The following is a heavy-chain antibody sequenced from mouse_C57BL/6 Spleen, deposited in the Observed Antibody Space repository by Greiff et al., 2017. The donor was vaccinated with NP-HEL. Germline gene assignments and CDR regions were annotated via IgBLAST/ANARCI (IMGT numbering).Heavy chain of an antibody. CDR1: GFTFSSYG. J-gene: IGHJ2*01. V-gene: IGHV5-6*01. CDR3: ARQGFITTVVEDY. Sequence: EVHLVESGGDLVKPGGSLKLSCAASGFTFSSYGMSWVRQTPDKRLEWVATISSGGSYNYYPDSVKGRFTISRDNAKNTLYLQMSSLKSDDTAIYYCARQGFITTVVEDYWGQGTTLTVSS. D-gene: IGHD1-1*01. CDR2: ISSGGSYN.